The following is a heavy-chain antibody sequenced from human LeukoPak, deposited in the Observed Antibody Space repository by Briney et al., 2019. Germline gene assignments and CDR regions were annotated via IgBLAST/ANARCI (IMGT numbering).Heavy chain of an antibody. CDR2: ISYDGSNK. Sequence: SCKASGYTFTGYYMHWVRQAPGKGLEWVAVISYDGSNKYYADSVEGRFTISRDNSKNTLYLQMNSLRAEDTAVYYCARDIVVVPAAIRWALLDYWGQGTLVTVSS. V-gene: IGHV3-30-3*01. CDR3: ARDIVVVPAAIRWALLDY. CDR1: GYTFTGYY. D-gene: IGHD2-2*02. J-gene: IGHJ4*02.